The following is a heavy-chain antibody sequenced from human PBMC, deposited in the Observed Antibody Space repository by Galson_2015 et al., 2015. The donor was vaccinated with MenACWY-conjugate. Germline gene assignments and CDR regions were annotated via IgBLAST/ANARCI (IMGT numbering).Heavy chain of an antibody. CDR1: GFTFTGYE. V-gene: IGHV3-48*03. Sequence: SLRLSCAASGFTFTGYEFNWVRQAPGTGLEWLSYISKSGSPIYYADSVKGRFTISRDNIKKSLFLEMNSLRAGDTGVYYCARVGTWVHQYFYYMDVWGIGTTVTVSS. D-gene: IGHD1-1*01. CDR3: ARVGTWVHQYFYYMDV. CDR2: ISKSGSPI. J-gene: IGHJ6*03.